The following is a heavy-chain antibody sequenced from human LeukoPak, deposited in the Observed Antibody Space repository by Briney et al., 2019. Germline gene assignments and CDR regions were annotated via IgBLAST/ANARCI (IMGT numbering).Heavy chain of an antibody. D-gene: IGHD1-26*01. CDR1: GGTFSSYS. Sequence: GGSLRLCCAASGGTFSSYSMNWVRQAPGKGLEWVSSISSSSSYIYYADSVKGRFTISRDNAKNSLYLQMNSLRAEDTAVYYCATPHLIVGANNGPFDIWGQGTMVTVSS. CDR3: ATPHLIVGANNGPFDI. V-gene: IGHV3-21*01. J-gene: IGHJ3*02. CDR2: ISSSSSYI.